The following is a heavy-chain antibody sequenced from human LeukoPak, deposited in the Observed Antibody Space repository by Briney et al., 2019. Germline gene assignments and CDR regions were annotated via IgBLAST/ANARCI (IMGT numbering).Heavy chain of an antibody. CDR3: ASGVMRNSYGHRDY. J-gene: IGHJ4*02. D-gene: IGHD5-18*01. CDR2: IYYSGST. Sequence: PSETLSLTCTVSGGSISGYYWTWIRQPPGKGLERIRYIYYSGSTNYNPSLKSRVTISVDASKNQFSLKLSSVTAADTAVYYCASGVMRNSYGHRDYWGQGTLVTVSS. CDR1: GGSISGYY. V-gene: IGHV4-59*01.